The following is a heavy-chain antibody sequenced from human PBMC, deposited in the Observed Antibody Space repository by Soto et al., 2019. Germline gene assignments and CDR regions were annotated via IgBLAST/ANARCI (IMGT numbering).Heavy chain of an antibody. CDR1: GGSFSGYY. CDR3: ARDHPAAKERRKAVDV. J-gene: IGHJ6*03. CDR2: INHSGST. V-gene: IGHV4-34*01. Sequence: PSETLSLTCAVYGGSFSGYYWSWIRQPPGKGLEWIGEINHSGSTNYNPSLKSRVTISVDTSKNQFSLKLSSVTAADTAVYYCARDHPAAKERRKAVDVWGKGTTVTV. D-gene: IGHD1-1*01.